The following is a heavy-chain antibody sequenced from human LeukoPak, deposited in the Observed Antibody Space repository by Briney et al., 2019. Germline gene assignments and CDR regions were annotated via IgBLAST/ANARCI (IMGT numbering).Heavy chain of an antibody. CDR3: AREPRGELLGSNWFDP. Sequence: PSETLSLTCTVSGGSISSSSYYWGWIRQPPGKGLEWIGSIYYSGSTYYNPSLKSRVTISVDTSKNQFSLKLSSVTAADTAVYYCAREPRGELLGSNWFDPWGQGTLVTVSS. J-gene: IGHJ5*02. CDR2: IYYSGST. D-gene: IGHD1-26*01. CDR1: GGSISSSSYY. V-gene: IGHV4-39*07.